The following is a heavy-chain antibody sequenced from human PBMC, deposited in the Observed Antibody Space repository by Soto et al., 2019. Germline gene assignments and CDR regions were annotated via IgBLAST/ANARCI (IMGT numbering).Heavy chain of an antibody. Sequence: PSETLSLTCTVSGGSISSYYWSWIRQSPGKGLEWIGYIHYSGSTNYNPSLNPSLKSRVTMSVDTSRNQFSLKLSSVTAADTAVYYCARSIDSSGYYFSNCWGQGTLVTVSS. D-gene: IGHD3-22*01. CDR2: IHYSGST. J-gene: IGHJ4*02. V-gene: IGHV4-59*01. CDR1: GGSISSYY. CDR3: ARSIDSSGYYFSNC.